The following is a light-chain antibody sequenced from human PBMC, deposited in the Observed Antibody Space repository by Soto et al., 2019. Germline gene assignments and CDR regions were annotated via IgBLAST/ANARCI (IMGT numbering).Light chain of an antibody. Sequence: QSALTQPASVSGSPGQSITISYTGTSSDVGGYNYVSWYQQHPGKAPKLMIYEVSHRPSGVSNRFSGSKSGNTASLTISGLRAEDEADYYCSSYTITSTYVFGTGTKLTVL. V-gene: IGLV2-14*01. CDR3: SSYTITSTYV. J-gene: IGLJ1*01. CDR2: EVS. CDR1: SSDVGGYNY.